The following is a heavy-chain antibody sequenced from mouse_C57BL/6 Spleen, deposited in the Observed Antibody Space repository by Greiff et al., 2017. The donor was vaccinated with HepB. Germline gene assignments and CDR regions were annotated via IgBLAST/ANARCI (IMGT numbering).Heavy chain of an antibody. V-gene: IGHV5-4*01. Sequence: EVKVVESGGGLVKPGGSLKLSCAASGFTFSSYAMSWVRQTPEKRLEWVATISDGGSYTYYPDNVKGRFTISRDNAKNNLYLQMSHLKSEDTAMYYCARDRGNTLDYWGQGTTLTVSS. D-gene: IGHD2-1*01. CDR2: ISDGGSYT. CDR1: GFTFSSYA. J-gene: IGHJ2*01. CDR3: ARDRGNTLDY.